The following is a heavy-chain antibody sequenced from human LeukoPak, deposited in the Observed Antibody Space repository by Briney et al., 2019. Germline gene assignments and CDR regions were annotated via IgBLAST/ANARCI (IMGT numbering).Heavy chain of an antibody. Sequence: GSLRLSCAASGFTFSSYEMNWVRQAPGKGLEWVSYISSSGSTTYDADSVKGRFTISRDNAKNSLYLQMNSLRAEDTAVYYCARETTHYMDVWGKGTTVTISS. CDR3: ARETTHYMDV. J-gene: IGHJ6*03. CDR1: GFTFSSYE. V-gene: IGHV3-48*03. D-gene: IGHD1-1*01. CDR2: ISSSGSTT.